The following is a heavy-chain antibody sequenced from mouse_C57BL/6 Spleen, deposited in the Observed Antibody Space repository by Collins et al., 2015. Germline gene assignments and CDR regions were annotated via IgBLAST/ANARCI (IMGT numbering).Heavy chain of an antibody. D-gene: IGHD3-2*02. J-gene: IGHJ2*01. V-gene: IGHV1-26*01. CDR3: ATTAQATVDY. CDR1: GYTFTDYY. CDR2: INPNNGGT. Sequence: VQLQQSGPELVKPGASVKISCKASGYTFTDYYMNWVKQSHGKSLEWIGDINPNNGGTSYNQKFKGKATLTVDKSSSTAYMELRSLTSEDSAVYYCATTAQATVDYWGQGTTLTVSS.